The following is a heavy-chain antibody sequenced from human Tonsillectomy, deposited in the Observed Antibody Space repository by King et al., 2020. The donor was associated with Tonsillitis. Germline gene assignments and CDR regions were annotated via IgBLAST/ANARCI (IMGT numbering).Heavy chain of an antibody. V-gene: IGHV4-39*01. CDR2: MYYSGTI. Sequence: LQLQESGPGVVKPSETLSLTCTVSGGSISSSDHYWAWIRQPPGKGLDWIGYMYYSGTIFYNPSLKSRITISGGTSENRFSLKLSFVTAADTAVYFCARSVSGSFDYWGQGALVTVSS. D-gene: IGHD1-26*01. CDR3: ARSVSGSFDY. CDR1: GGSISSSDHY. J-gene: IGHJ4*02.